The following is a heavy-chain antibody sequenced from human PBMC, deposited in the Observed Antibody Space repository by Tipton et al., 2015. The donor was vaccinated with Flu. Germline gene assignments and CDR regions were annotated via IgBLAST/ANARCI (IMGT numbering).Heavy chain of an antibody. CDR2: INHSRTT. CDR3: ATKFASWGVREPRDY. CDR1: GGSFTGYY. J-gene: IGHJ4*02. V-gene: IGHV4-34*01. Sequence: GLVKPSETLSLTCAIYGGSFTGYYWSWIRQPPGKGLEWIGEINHSRTTNYNPSLESRVTISADTSKKQFSLKVTSVTAADTAVYYCATKFASWGVREPRDYWGQGTLVTVSS. D-gene: IGHD3-10*01.